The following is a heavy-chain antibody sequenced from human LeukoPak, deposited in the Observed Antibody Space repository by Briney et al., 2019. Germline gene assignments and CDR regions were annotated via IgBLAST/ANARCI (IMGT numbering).Heavy chain of an antibody. CDR2: IIPIFGTA. J-gene: IGHJ5*02. Sequence: ASVKVSCKVSGYTFTDYYMHWVQQAPGQGLEWMGGIIPIFGTANYAQKFQGRVTITADESTSTAYMELSSLRSEDTAVYYCAREVYCSSTSCLGSWFDPWGQGTLVTVSS. CDR1: GYTFTDYY. CDR3: AREVYCSSTSCLGSWFDP. V-gene: IGHV1-69*13. D-gene: IGHD2-2*01.